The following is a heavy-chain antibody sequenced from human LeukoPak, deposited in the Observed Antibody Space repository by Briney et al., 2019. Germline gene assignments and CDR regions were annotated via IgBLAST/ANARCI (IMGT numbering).Heavy chain of an antibody. J-gene: IGHJ4*02. CDR2: IYSGGST. CDR1: EFSVGSNY. D-gene: IGHD5-18*01. V-gene: IGHV3-66*01. Sequence: GGSLRLSCAASEFSVGSNYMTWVRQAPGKGLEWVSLIYSGGSTYYADSVKGRFTISRDNSKNTLYLRMNSLRAEDTAVYYCARDRSADTFADYWGQGTLVTVSS. CDR3: ARDRSADTFADY.